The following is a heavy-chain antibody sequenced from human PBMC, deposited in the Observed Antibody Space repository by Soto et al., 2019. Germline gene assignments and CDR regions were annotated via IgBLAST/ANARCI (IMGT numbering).Heavy chain of an antibody. CDR2: INPNSGAT. J-gene: IGHJ5*02. Sequence: ASVKVSCKASGYTFIDYYVHWVRQAPGQGLEWMGWINPNSGATDYAQKLQGWVTMTRDTSISTVYMELSRLRFNDTAVYYCARGEDGNWFDPWGQGTLVTVSS. CDR1: GYTFIDYY. CDR3: ARGEDGNWFDP. V-gene: IGHV1-2*04. D-gene: IGHD1-26*01.